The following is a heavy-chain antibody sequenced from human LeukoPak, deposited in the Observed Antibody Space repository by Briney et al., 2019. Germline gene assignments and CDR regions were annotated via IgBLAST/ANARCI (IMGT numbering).Heavy chain of an antibody. CDR1: GFTFSRFA. Sequence: GGSLRLSCAASGFTFSRFALGWVRQAPGKGLEWVSGLSGSGDVTYYADSVRGRFTISRDTSKKTLYLQMNSLRPEDSALYYCAKLRDIVLTAADYWGQGTLVTVSS. J-gene: IGHJ4*02. D-gene: IGHD2-8*01. V-gene: IGHV3-23*01. CDR3: AKLRDIVLTAADY. CDR2: LSGSGDVT.